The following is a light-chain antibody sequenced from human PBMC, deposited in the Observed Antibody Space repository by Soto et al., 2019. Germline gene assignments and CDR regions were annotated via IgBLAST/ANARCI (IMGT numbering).Light chain of an antibody. CDR3: HQYAYAPWT. CDR2: NAS. J-gene: IGKJ1*01. Sequence: EIVMTQSPATLSVSPGERATLSCRASQSVSSNLAWYQQKPGQAPRVVIYNASNRASGIPDRFSGSGSGTDFTLTISRLEPEDFAVYYCHQYAYAPWTFGQGTKVDIK. CDR1: QSVSSN. V-gene: IGKV3D-15*02.